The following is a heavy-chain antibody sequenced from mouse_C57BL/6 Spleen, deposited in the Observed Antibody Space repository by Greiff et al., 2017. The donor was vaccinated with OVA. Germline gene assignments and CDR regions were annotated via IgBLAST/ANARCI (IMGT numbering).Heavy chain of an antibody. D-gene: IGHD2-1*01. CDR1: GYSITSGYY. CDR3: ARWGGGNSAY. V-gene: IGHV3-6*01. J-gene: IGHJ3*01. CDR2: ISSDGSN. Sequence: EVQLVESGPGLVKPSQSLSLSCSVTGYSITSGYYWNWIRQFPGNKLEWVGFISSDGSNNYNPSLKNRISITSDTSKNQFFLKLNSVTTEDTATYYCARWGGGNSAYWGQGTLVTVSA.